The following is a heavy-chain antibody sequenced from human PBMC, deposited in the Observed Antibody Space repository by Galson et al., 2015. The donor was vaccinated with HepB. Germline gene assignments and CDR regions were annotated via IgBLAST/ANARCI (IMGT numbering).Heavy chain of an antibody. J-gene: IGHJ4*02. CDR3: ARGRPEEAPFGRVRVRSTHEISFDY. CDR1: GDSISRGFYS. Sequence: VSGDSISRGFYSWTWIRQPAGKGLEWIGLFHTRGGANYNPSLESRVTISLDTSKNQFSLTLTSVTAADTAVYYCARGRPEEAPFGRVRVRSTHEISFDYWGQGTQVTVSS. CDR2: FHTRGGA. V-gene: IGHV4-61*02. D-gene: IGHD1-14*01.